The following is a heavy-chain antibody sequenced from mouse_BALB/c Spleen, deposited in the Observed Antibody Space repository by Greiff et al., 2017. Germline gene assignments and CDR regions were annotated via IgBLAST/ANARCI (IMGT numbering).Heavy chain of an antibody. J-gene: IGHJ3*01. CDR2: IWSGGST. CDR1: GFSLTSYG. CDR3: ARNDGYYPWFAY. Sequence: VQLVESGPGLVQPSQSLSITCTVSGFSLTSYGVHWVRQSPGKGLEWLGVIWSGGSTDYNAAFISRLSISKDNSKSQVFFKMNSLQANDTAIYYCARNDGYYPWFAYWGQGTLVTVSA. V-gene: IGHV2-2*02. D-gene: IGHD2-3*01.